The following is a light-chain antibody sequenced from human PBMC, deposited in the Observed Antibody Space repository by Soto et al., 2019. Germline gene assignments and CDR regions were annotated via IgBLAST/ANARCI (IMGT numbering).Light chain of an antibody. CDR1: NIGRKS. CDR3: QTWGTDIRV. Sequence: SYELTQPPSVSVAPGQTARITCGGTNIGRKSVHWYQQKPGQAPVVVVYDDRDRPSGIPERFSGSNSGNTAALTISRVEAGDEADYYCQTWGTDIRVFGGGTKLTVL. V-gene: IGLV3-21*02. CDR2: DDR. J-gene: IGLJ3*02.